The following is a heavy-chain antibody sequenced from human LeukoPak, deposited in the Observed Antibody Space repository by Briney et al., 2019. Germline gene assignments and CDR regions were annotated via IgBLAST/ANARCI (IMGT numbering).Heavy chain of an antibody. D-gene: IGHD6-6*01. V-gene: IGHV3-30*04. CDR3: ARNREPSSFEGKVYYYYGMDV. J-gene: IGHJ6*02. CDR1: GFTFGSYA. Sequence: GGSLRLSCAASGFTFGSYAMHWVRQAPGKGLEWVAVISYDGSNKYYADSVKGRFTISRDNSKNTLYLQMNSLRAEDTAVYYCARNREPSSFEGKVYYYYGMDVWGQGTTVTVSS. CDR2: ISYDGSNK.